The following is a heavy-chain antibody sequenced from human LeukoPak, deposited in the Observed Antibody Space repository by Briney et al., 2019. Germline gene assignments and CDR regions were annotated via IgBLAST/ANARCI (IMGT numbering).Heavy chain of an antibody. V-gene: IGHV4-34*01. Sequence: TTSETLSLTCAVYGGSFSGYYWSWIRQPPGKGLEWIGEINHSGSINYNPSLKSRVTISVDTSKNQFSLKLSSVTAADTAVYYCARGGIAAAGTRSDYWGQGTLVTVSS. CDR1: GGSFSGYY. CDR3: ARGGIAAAGTRSDY. D-gene: IGHD6-13*01. J-gene: IGHJ4*02. CDR2: INHSGSI.